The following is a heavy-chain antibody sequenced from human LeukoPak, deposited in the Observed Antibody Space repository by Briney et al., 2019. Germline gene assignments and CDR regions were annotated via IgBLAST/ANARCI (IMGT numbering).Heavy chain of an antibody. J-gene: IGHJ5*02. CDR1: GGSISSYY. V-gene: IGHV4-4*07. D-gene: IGHD2-15*01. CDR2: IYTSGST. Sequence: SETLSLTCTVSGGSISSYYWSWIRQPAGKGLEWIGRIYTSGSTNYNPSLKSRVTMSVDTSKNQFSLKLSSVTAADTAVYYCARDVYCSGGSCLSRSANNWFDPWGQGTLVTVSS. CDR3: ARDVYCSGGSCLSRSANNWFDP.